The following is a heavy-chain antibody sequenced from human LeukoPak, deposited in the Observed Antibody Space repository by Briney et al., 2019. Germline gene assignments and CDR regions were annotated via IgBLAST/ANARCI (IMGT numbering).Heavy chain of an antibody. J-gene: IGHJ4*02. CDR2: ITWNSGSI. CDR1: GFTFDDYA. D-gene: IGHD1-26*01. V-gene: IGHV3-9*01. Sequence: GGSLRLSCAASGFTFDDYALHWVRQAPGKGLEWVSGITWNSGSIGYADSVKGRFTISRDNAKNSLYLQMNSLRAEDTALYYCANDMYSGSYSTGVDYWGQGTLVTVSS. CDR3: ANDMYSGSYSTGVDY.